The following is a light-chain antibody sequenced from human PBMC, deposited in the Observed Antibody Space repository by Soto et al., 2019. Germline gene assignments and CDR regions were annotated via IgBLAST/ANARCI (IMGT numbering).Light chain of an antibody. CDR1: ELGDKY. V-gene: IGLV3-1*01. CDR3: QAWDFSTANYG. J-gene: IGLJ1*01. CDR2: QDT. Sequence: SYELTQPPSVSVSPGQTASISCSGDELGDKYVCWYQQKPGQSPVLVIYQDTKRPSGIPERFSGSNSGNTATLIISGTQAMDEADYYCQAWDFSTANYGFGTGTKVTVL.